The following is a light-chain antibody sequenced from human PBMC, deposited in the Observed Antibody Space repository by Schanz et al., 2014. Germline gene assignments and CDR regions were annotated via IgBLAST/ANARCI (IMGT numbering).Light chain of an antibody. Sequence: ENVLTQSPGTLSLSPGERATLSCRASQTVSSSYLAWYQQKPGQAPRLVIYDASKRATGIPARFSGSGSGADFTLTINSLEPEDFAVYYCQQYNNWPPTFGQGTKVEIK. V-gene: IGKV3-20*01. CDR3: QQYNNWPPT. CDR1: QTVSSSY. J-gene: IGKJ1*01. CDR2: DAS.